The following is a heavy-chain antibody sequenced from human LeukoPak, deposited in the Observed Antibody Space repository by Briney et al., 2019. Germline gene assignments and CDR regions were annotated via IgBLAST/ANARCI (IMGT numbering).Heavy chain of an antibody. V-gene: IGHV3-30-3*01. Sequence: PGGSLRLSCAASGFTFSSYAMHWVRQAPGKGLEWVAVISYDGSNKYYADSVKGRFTISRDNSKNTLYLQMNSLRAEDTAVYYCASSIAVAGILGYFDYWGQGTLVTVSS. CDR3: ASSIAVAGILGYFDY. D-gene: IGHD6-19*01. CDR1: GFTFSSYA. J-gene: IGHJ4*02. CDR2: ISYDGSNK.